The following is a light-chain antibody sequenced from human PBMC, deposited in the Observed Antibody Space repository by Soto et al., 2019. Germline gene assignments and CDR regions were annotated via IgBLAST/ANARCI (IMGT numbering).Light chain of an antibody. J-gene: IGKJ4*01. Sequence: EIVLTQSPGTLSLSPGERATLSCRASQSVSNSYLAWYQQKPGQAPRLLIYGASSRATGIPARFSGSGSGTDFTLTISSLEPEDFAVYYCQQYNTAPMTFGGGTKVDIK. CDR3: QQYNTAPMT. CDR2: GAS. V-gene: IGKV3-20*01. CDR1: QSVSNSY.